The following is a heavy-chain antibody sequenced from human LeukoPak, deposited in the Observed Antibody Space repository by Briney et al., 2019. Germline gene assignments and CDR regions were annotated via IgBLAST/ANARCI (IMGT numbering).Heavy chain of an antibody. CDR2: ISAYNGNT. D-gene: IGHD3-22*01. CDR3: AGDRPSGVLYYYDSSGYYGFDY. J-gene: IGHJ4*02. Sequence: ASVKVSCKAPGGTFISYAIIWVRQAPGQGLEWMGWISAYNGNTNYAQKLQGRVTMTTDTSTSTAYMELRSLRSDDTAVYYCAGDRPSGVLYYYDSSGYYGFDYWGQGTLVTVS. CDR1: GGTFISYA. V-gene: IGHV1-18*01.